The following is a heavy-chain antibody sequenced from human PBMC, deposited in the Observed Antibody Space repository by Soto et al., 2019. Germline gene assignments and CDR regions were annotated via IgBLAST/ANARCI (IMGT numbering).Heavy chain of an antibody. V-gene: IGHV3-23*01. J-gene: IGHJ4*02. CDR3: AIRMLNADDFWSCFLVPIGY. CDR2: ISGSGGST. D-gene: IGHD3-3*01. CDR1: GFTFSSNG. Sequence: GGSLRLSCAAFGFTFSSNGMSWVRQAPGKGLEWVSAISGSGGSTYYADSVKGRFTISRDNPKNTLYLHMNSLRAEDTAVYYCAIRMLNADDFWSCFLVPIGYWGQGTLVTVSS.